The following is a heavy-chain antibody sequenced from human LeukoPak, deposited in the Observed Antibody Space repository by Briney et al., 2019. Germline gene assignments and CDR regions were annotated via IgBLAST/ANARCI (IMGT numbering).Heavy chain of an antibody. Sequence: SETLSLTCTVSGYSISSGYYWGWIRQPPGKGLEWIGSIYHSGSPYYNPSLKSRVTISVDTSKNQFSLKLSSVTAADTAVYYCARVNSSGHYWGQGTLVTVSS. V-gene: IGHV4-38-2*02. J-gene: IGHJ4*02. CDR1: GYSISSGYY. CDR2: IYHSGSP. CDR3: ARVNSSGHY. D-gene: IGHD6-19*01.